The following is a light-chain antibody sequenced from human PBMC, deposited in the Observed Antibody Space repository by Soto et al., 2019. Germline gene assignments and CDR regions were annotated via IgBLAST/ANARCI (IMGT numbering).Light chain of an antibody. Sequence: DIQMIQSPSSLSASVGDRVTITCRASQSIRSYLNWYQQKPGKAPKLLIYTASNLQSGVPSRFSGSGSGTDFTLTISSLQPEDFATYYCQQSYSMTTFGGGTKVEIK. J-gene: IGKJ4*01. CDR2: TAS. CDR3: QQSYSMTT. V-gene: IGKV1-39*01. CDR1: QSIRSY.